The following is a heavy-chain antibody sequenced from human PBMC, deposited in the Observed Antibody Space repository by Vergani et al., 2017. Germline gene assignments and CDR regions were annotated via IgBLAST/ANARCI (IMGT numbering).Heavy chain of an antibody. Sequence: VQLVESGGGVVQPGGSLRLSCAASGFTFSSYAMSWVRQAPGXGLEWVSAISGSGGSTYYADSVKGRFTISRDNSKNTLYLQMNSLRAEDTAVYYCAKDPGYCSSTSCYTSYFDYWGQGTLVTVSS. D-gene: IGHD2-2*02. V-gene: IGHV3-23*04. J-gene: IGHJ4*02. CDR3: AKDPGYCSSTSCYTSYFDY. CDR1: GFTFSSYA. CDR2: ISGSGGST.